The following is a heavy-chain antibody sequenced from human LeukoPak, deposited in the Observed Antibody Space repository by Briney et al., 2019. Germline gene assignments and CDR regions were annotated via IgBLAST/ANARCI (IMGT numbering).Heavy chain of an antibody. CDR3: AGYCSGGSCDAAFDI. CDR1: GFTFSSYA. CDR2: ISGSGGST. Sequence: EGSLRLSCAASGFTFSSYAVSWVRQAPGKGLEWVSAISGSGGSTYYADSVKGRFTISRDNSKNTLYLQMNSLRAEDTAVYYCAGYCSGGSCDAAFDIWGQGTMVTVSS. J-gene: IGHJ3*02. V-gene: IGHV3-23*01. D-gene: IGHD2-15*01.